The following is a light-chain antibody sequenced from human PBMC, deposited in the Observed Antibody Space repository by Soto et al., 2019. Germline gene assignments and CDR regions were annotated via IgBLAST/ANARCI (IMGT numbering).Light chain of an antibody. CDR3: QQYNNWPQA. CDR1: QSVSSN. CDR2: GAS. V-gene: IGKV3-15*01. Sequence: EIVMTQSPATLSVSPGERATLSCRASQSVSSNLAWYQQKPGQAPRLLMYGASTRATGIPARFSGSGSGTEFTLTISSLQSEDFAVYYCQQYNNWPQALGQGTKVDIK. J-gene: IGKJ1*01.